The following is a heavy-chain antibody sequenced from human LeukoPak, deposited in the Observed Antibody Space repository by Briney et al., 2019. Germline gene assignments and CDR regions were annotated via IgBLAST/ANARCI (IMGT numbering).Heavy chain of an antibody. CDR1: GYTFTSYD. V-gene: IGHV1-8*01. D-gene: IGHD2-2*01. J-gene: IGHJ6*03. CDR2: MNPNSGNT. CDR3: ARGFGPAAMNYYMDV. Sequence: GASVKVSCKASGYTFTSYDINWVRRATGQGLEWMGWMNPNSGNTGYAQKFQGRVTMTRNTSISTAYMDLSSLRSDDTAVYYCARGFGPAAMNYYMDVWGKGTTVTISS.